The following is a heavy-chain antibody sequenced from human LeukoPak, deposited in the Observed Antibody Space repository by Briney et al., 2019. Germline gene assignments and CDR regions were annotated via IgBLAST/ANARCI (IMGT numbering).Heavy chain of an antibody. CDR2: MNPDSGNT. CDR3: ARGLLRYCSGGSCSDFDY. D-gene: IGHD2-15*01. J-gene: IGHJ4*02. Sequence: ASVKVSCKASGYTFTSYDINWVRQATGQGLEWMGWMNPDSGNTGYAQKFQGRVTMTRNTSISTAYMELSSLRSEDTAVYYCARGLLRYCSGGSCSDFDYWGQGTLVTVSS. V-gene: IGHV1-8*01. CDR1: GYTFTSYD.